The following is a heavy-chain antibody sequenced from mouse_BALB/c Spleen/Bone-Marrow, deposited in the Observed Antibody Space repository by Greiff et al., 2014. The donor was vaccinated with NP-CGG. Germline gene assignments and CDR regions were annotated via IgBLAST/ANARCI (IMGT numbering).Heavy chain of an antibody. CDR1: GFTFSSFG. D-gene: IGHD3-3*01. V-gene: IGHV5-17*02. Sequence: EVTLVESGGGLVQPGGSRKLSCAASGFTFSSFGMHWVRQAPEKGLEWVAYISSGSSTIYYADTMKGRFTISRDNPKNTLFLQMASLRSEDTAMYYCTRSGTLGSMDYWGQGTSVTVAS. CDR3: TRSGTLGSMDY. CDR2: ISSGSSTI. J-gene: IGHJ4*01.